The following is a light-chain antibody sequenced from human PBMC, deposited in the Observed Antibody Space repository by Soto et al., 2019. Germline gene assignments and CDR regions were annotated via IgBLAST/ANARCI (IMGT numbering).Light chain of an antibody. Sequence: SYELTQPPSVSVAPGQTASITCGGTNIGRKSVHWYQQNPGQAPVVVVYDDRDRPSGIPERFSGSNSGNTAALTISRVEAGDEADYYCQLWDSNSDHVVFGGGTKLTVL. CDR1: NIGRKS. CDR2: DDR. V-gene: IGLV3-21*02. J-gene: IGLJ2*01. CDR3: QLWDSNSDHVV.